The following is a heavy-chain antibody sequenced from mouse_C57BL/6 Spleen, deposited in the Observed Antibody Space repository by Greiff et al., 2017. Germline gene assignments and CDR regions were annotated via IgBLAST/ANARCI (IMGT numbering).Heavy chain of an antibody. CDR3: AKNFLGRDYYAMDY. D-gene: IGHD4-1*01. Sequence: VQRVESGPGLVQPSQSLSITCTVSGFSLTSYGVHWVRQPPGKGLEWLGVLWSGGSTDYTAAFISRLSISKDNSKSQVFFKMNSLQADDTAIYYCAKNFLGRDYYAMDYWGQGTSVTVSS. V-gene: IGHV2-4*01. CDR2: LWSGGST. CDR1: GFSLTSYG. J-gene: IGHJ4*01.